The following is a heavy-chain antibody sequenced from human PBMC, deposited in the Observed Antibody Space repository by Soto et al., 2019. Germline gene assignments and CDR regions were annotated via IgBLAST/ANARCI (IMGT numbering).Heavy chain of an antibody. CDR1: GFTFSSYA. CDR2: ISGSGGNT. V-gene: IGHV3-23*01. J-gene: IGHJ4*02. CDR3: AYREASFGVVIVFDY. Sequence: GGSLRLSCAASGFTFSSYAMSWVRQAPGKGLEWVSAISGSGGNTYYADSVKGRFTISRDNSKNTQYLQMNSLRAEDTAVYYCAYREASFGVVIVFDYWGQGTLVTVSS. D-gene: IGHD3-3*01.